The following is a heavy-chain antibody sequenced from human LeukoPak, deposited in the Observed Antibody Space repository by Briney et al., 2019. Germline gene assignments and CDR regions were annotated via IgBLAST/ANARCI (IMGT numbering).Heavy chain of an antibody. J-gene: IGHJ6*03. D-gene: IGHD1-14*01. V-gene: IGHV4-34*01. CDR3: ARALRNPLYYYYYMDV. CDR1: GGSFSGYY. Sequence: SETLSLTCAVYGGSFSGYYWSWIRQPPGKGLEWIGQINHSGSTNYNPSLKSRVTISVDTSKNQFSLKLSSVTAADTAVYYCARALRNPLYYYYYMDVWGKGTTVTVSS. CDR2: INHSGST.